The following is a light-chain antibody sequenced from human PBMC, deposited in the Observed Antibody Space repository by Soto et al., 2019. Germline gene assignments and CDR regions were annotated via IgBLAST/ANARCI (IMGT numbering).Light chain of an antibody. CDR2: GAS. Sequence: EIVLTQSPGTLSLSPGERATLSCRASQSLDGNFLAWYQEKPGQAPRLLIYGASSRASGISDRFSGRGSGKDFTLTISRLEPEDFAVYYCRQYGRSLGFAFGGGTKVHI. CDR3: RQYGRSLGFA. CDR1: QSLDGNF. V-gene: IGKV3-20*01. J-gene: IGKJ4*01.